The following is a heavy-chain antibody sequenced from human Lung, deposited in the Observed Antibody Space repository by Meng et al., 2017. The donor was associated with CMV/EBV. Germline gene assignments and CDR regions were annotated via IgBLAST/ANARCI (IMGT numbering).Heavy chain of an antibody. CDR3: ARVIAVAGTAPVAF. D-gene: IGHD6-19*01. CDR1: GYTFTGYY. J-gene: IGHJ4*02. CDR2: INPNTGVT. Sequence: AXVXVSXXTSGYTFTGYYIHWVRQAPGHGLEWMGRINPNTGVTNYAQKFQGRVSMTRDTSISTAYMELGRLRSDDTAIYYCARVIAVAGTAPVAFWGQGTLVXVSS. V-gene: IGHV1-2*06.